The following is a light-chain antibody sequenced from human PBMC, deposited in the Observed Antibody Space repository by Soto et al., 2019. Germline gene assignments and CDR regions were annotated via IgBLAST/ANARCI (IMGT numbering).Light chain of an antibody. V-gene: IGLV2-8*01. CDR1: SSDVGGYNY. CDR3: SSYVGSNIVV. J-gene: IGLJ2*01. CDR2: EVS. Sequence: QSVLTQPPSASGSPGQSVTISCTGTSSDVGGYNYVSWYQQHPGKAPKLMIYEVSKRPSGVPDRFSGSKAGNTASLTVPGLQAEDEADYYCSSYVGSNIVVFGGGTKVTVL.